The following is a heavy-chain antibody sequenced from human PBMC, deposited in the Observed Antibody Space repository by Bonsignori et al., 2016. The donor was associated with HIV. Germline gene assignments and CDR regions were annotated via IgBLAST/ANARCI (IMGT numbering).Heavy chain of an antibody. D-gene: IGHD1-26*01. CDR3: AFLVGATRGIDY. Sequence: WVRQAPGQGLEWMGLVDPEDGETIYAEKFQGRVTITADTSTDTAYMELSSLRSEDTAVYYCAFLVGATRGIDYWGQGTLVTVSS. J-gene: IGHJ4*02. V-gene: IGHV1-69-2*01. CDR2: VDPEDGET.